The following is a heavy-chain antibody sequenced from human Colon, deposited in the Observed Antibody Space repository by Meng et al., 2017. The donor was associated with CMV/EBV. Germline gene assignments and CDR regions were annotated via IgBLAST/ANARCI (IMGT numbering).Heavy chain of an antibody. CDR1: GCTFSSYA. CDR2: IIPIFGTA. D-gene: IGHD2-2*01. V-gene: IGHV1-69*05. CDR3: ASYNCCSSSCFYYYGMDI. J-gene: IGHJ6*02. Sequence: SVKVSCKASGCTFSSYAISWVRQAPGQGLEWMGGIIPIFGTANYAQKFQGRVTITTDESTSTAYMELSSLRSGDTAVYYCASYNCCSSSCFYYYGMDIWGQGTTVTVSS.